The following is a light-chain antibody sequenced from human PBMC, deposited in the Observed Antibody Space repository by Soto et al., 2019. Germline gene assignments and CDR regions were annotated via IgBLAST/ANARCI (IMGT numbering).Light chain of an antibody. J-gene: IGKJ4*01. CDR1: QSVSGN. CDR2: GAS. Sequence: EIVMTQSPATLSVSLGESATLSCRASQSVSGNLAWYQQKPGQAPRLLIYGASTRATGIPARFSGSGSGTEFTLTISSLQSEDFAVYYCQQYNNWPPLTFGGGTKVEIK. V-gene: IGKV3-15*01. CDR3: QQYNNWPPLT.